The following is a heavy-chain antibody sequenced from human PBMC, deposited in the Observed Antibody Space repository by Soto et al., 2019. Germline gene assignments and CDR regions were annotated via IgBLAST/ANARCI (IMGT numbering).Heavy chain of an antibody. CDR1: GFTFSGSA. J-gene: IGHJ4*02. CDR2: IRSKANSYAT. CDR3: TTSNWTDGRNC. V-gene: IGHV3-73*01. Sequence: PGGSLRLSCAASGFTFSGSAMHWVRQASGKGLEWVGRIRSKANSYATAYAASVKGRFTISRDDSRNTAYLQMNSLKAEDTAVYYCTTSNWTDGRNCWGQGTLVTVSS. D-gene: IGHD1-20*01.